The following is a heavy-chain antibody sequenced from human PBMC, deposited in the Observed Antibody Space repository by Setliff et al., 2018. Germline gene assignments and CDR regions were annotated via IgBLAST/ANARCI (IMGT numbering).Heavy chain of an antibody. Sequence: SETLSLTCTVSGFSINSGTHFWGWIRQPPGKGLEWIGRIHYSGNTYYNASLKSRVTISLDTSKNQFSLSLTSVTAEDTAVYYCARMSGFQYIDVWDKGTTVTVSS. V-gene: IGHV4-39*07. CDR2: IHYSGNT. D-gene: IGHD3-3*01. J-gene: IGHJ6*03. CDR3: ARMSGFQYIDV. CDR1: GFSINSGTHF.